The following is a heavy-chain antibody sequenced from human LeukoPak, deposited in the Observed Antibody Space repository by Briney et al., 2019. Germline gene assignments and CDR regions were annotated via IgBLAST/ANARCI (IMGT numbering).Heavy chain of an antibody. V-gene: IGHV4-34*01. CDR2: INHSGST. Sequence: SETLSLTCTVSGGSIGSYYWSWIRQPPGKGLEWIGEINHSGSTNYNPSLKSRVTISVDTSKNQFSLKLSSVTAADTAVYYCARVSYYDILTGYYNVYYHMDVWGKGTTVTVSS. J-gene: IGHJ6*03. D-gene: IGHD3-9*01. CDR1: GGSIGSYY. CDR3: ARVSYYDILTGYYNVYYHMDV.